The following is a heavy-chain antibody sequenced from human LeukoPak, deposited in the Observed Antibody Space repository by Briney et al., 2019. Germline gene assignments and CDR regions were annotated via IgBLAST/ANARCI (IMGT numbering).Heavy chain of an antibody. D-gene: IGHD4-17*01. V-gene: IGHV1-46*02. Sequence: VASVKVSCKASGYTFDVYYIHWVRQAPGQGLEWMGTFNPSGSNTNYAQRFQGRVTLTRDTSTTTVYMDLSGLRPEDTAVYYCARGRTVTNDFDLWGRGTLLTVSS. CDR3: ARGRTVTNDFDL. CDR2: FNPSGSNT. J-gene: IGHJ2*01. CDR1: GYTFDVYY.